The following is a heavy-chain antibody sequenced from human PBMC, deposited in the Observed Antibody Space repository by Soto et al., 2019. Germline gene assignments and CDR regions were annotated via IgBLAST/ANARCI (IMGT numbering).Heavy chain of an antibody. CDR2: IYPGDSDS. CDR1: GYNFAGFW. Sequence: GESLKISCRGSGYNFAGFWLAWVRQRPGKGLEWMGSIYPGDSDSSYSPSFQGRVTISADKSINTAYLQWNSLTPSDSAMYYCARLDRGAINLYYFDFWGQGTTVTVSS. CDR3: ARLDRGAINLYYFDF. D-gene: IGHD3-16*01. V-gene: IGHV5-51*01. J-gene: IGHJ4*03.